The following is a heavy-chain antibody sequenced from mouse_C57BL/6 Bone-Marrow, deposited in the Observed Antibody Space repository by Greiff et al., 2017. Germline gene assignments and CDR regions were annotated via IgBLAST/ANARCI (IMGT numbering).Heavy chain of an antibody. CDR1: GYTFTDYE. V-gene: IGHV1-15*01. Sequence: VQVVESGAELVRPGASVTLSCKASGYTFTDYEMHWVKQTPVHGLEWIGAIDPETGGTAYNQKFKGKAILTADKSSSTAYMELRSLTSEDSAVYYCRRDYGSSYYAMDYWGQGTSVTVSS. D-gene: IGHD1-1*01. CDR3: RRDYGSSYYAMDY. J-gene: IGHJ4*01. CDR2: IDPETGGT.